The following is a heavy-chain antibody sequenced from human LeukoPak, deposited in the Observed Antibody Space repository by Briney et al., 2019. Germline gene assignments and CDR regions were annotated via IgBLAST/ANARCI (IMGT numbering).Heavy chain of an antibody. J-gene: IGHJ4*02. CDR3: ARGDYGDWPPLFDN. CDR2: ISITGDST. V-gene: IGHV3-23*01. D-gene: IGHD4-17*01. Sequence: GGSLRLSCAAAGFTFNTYAMSWVRQAPGKGLEWVSAISITGDSTHYADSVKGRFTISRDNSKNTLYLQMNSLRAEDTALYYCARGDYGDWPPLFDNWGQGTLVTVSS. CDR1: GFTFNTYA.